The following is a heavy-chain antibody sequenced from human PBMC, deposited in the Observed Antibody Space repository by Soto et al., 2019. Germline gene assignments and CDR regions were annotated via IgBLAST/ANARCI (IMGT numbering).Heavy chain of an antibody. J-gene: IGHJ1*01. Sequence: ASVKVSCKASGYTLRNYYMHWVRQAPGQGLEWMGVINPSGGGTSYAQKFQGRVIMTRDTSTSTVYMELSSLRSEDTAVYYCARPYSDGYCFQHWGQGTLVTVSS. CDR1: GYTLRNYY. CDR2: INPSGGGT. CDR3: ARPYSDGYCFQH. V-gene: IGHV1-46*01. D-gene: IGHD5-18*01.